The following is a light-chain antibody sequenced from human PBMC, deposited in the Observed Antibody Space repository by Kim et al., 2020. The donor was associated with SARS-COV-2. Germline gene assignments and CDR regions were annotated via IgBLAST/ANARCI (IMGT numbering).Light chain of an antibody. CDR2: RDS. J-gene: IGLJ2*01. CDR3: YSAADNNLV. Sequence: VSPGQTARITCSGDVLAKKYARWFQQKPGQAPVLVIYRDSERPSGIPERFSGSSSGTTVTLTISGAQVEDEADYYCYSAADNNLVFGGGTQLTVL. V-gene: IGLV3-27*01. CDR1: VLAKKY.